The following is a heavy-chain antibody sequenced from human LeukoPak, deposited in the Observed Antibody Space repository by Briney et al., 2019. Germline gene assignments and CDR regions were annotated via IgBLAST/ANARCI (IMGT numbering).Heavy chain of an antibody. J-gene: IGHJ4*02. Sequence: GGSLRLSCAASGFIFSDSAMHGVRQASGKGLEWVGRIRSKANSYATAYAESVKGRFTVSRDDSKNTLYLQMNSLNTEDTAVYFCTTALRWVQSPFNYWGQGTLVTVSS. V-gene: IGHV3-73*01. CDR2: IRSKANSYAT. D-gene: IGHD5-24*01. CDR1: GFIFSDSA. CDR3: TTALRWVQSPFNY.